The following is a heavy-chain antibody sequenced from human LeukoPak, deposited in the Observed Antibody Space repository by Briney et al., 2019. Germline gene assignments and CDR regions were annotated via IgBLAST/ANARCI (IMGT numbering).Heavy chain of an antibody. J-gene: IGHJ4*02. Sequence: GGSLRLSCAASGFTFSSYSMNWVRQAPGKGLEWVSYISSSSSTIYYADSVKGRFTISRDNAKNSLYLQMNSLRAEDTAVYYCASGSRFDYRGQGTLVTVSS. CDR1: GFTFSSYS. CDR2: ISSSSSTI. CDR3: ASGSRFDY. V-gene: IGHV3-48*04. D-gene: IGHD3-10*01.